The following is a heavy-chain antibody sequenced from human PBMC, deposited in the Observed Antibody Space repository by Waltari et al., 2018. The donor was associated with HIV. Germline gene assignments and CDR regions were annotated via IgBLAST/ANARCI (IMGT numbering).Heavy chain of an antibody. J-gene: IGHJ6*02. Sequence: QAQLLQSGAEVKKPGASVTVSCKVSGNTLSQLSMHWVRPVPGKGLEWMGNFDPEDDETIYAQKFQGRVTMTEDTSSDTAYMELSSLTSGDTAVYYCATDFSGMVRAYSYYSLDVWGQGTTVTVSS. CDR2: FDPEDDET. V-gene: IGHV1-24*01. CDR1: GNTLSQLS. CDR3: ATDFSGMVRAYSYYSLDV. D-gene: IGHD3-10*01.